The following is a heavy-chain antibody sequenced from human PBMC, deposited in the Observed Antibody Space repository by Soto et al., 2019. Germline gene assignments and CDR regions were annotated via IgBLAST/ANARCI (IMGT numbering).Heavy chain of an antibody. CDR1: GFTFSTYW. CDR3: ARGLKNYYGMDV. Sequence: GGSLRLSCAASGFTFSTYWMHWVRQIPGKGLEWVSRVKSDGSNYYADPVKGRFTISRDNAWNTMYLQMNRLRAEDTALYFCARGLKNYYGMDVWGQGTTVTVS. J-gene: IGHJ6*02. V-gene: IGHV3-74*01. CDR2: VKSDGSN.